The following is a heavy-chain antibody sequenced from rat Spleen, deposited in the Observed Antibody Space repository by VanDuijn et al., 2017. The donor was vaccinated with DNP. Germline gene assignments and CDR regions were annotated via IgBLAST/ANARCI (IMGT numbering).Heavy chain of an antibody. V-gene: IGHV5S13*01. D-gene: IGHD1-2*01. CDR1: GFSFSDFG. Sequence: EVQLVESGGGLIQPGGSLTLSCAASGFSFSDFGMAWVRQAPGKGLEWVASINPDGGSTHYRDSVKGRFTISRDNTENTVYLQMNSLRPEDTATYYCATSTGAYWGQGTLVTVSS. J-gene: IGHJ3*01. CDR2: INPDGGST. CDR3: ATSTGAY.